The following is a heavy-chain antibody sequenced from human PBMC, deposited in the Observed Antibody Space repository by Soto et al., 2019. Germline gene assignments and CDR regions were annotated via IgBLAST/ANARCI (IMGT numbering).Heavy chain of an antibody. J-gene: IGHJ6*02. CDR3: ARDFGYDDV. CDR1: GFTFSNYN. V-gene: IGHV3-48*02. Sequence: GGSLRLSCAASGFTFSNYNMNWVRQAPGKGLEWVSHIGGARSTAIYYADSVKGRFTISRDNAENSLFLLMNSLRDEDTAVYYCARDFGYDDVWGQGTTVTVSS. D-gene: IGHD3-22*01. CDR2: IGGARSTAI.